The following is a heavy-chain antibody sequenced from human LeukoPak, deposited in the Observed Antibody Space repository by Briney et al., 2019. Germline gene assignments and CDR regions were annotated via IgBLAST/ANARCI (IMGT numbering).Heavy chain of an antibody. CDR3: ATWAFYHSLDV. J-gene: IGHJ6*02. V-gene: IGHV3-43*02. Sequence: GGSLRLSCAASGFTLGAFAMHWVRQAPGKGLEWVSLIDKDGRKTYYADSEKGRFTISRDNSKNSLYLQMTSLRTEDTALYYCATWAFYHSLDVWGQGATVTVSS. CDR1: GFTLGAFA. CDR2: IDKDGRKT. D-gene: IGHD1-26*01.